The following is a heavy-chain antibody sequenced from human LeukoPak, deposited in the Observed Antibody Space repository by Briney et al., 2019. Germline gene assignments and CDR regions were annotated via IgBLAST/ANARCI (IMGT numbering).Heavy chain of an antibody. CDR2: IICSGGST. Sequence: GALLLSFAAPGFPFSSYAMRWGRPAPGKGLGGVWAIICSGGSTYYPDSVKGRFTTSRDNSKKTLYLQMNSVRAEDTAVYYCAIQELLRGLDVWGQGTTVTVSS. J-gene: IGHJ6*02. CDR1: GFPFSSYA. D-gene: IGHD1-26*01. V-gene: IGHV3-23*01. CDR3: AIQELLRGLDV.